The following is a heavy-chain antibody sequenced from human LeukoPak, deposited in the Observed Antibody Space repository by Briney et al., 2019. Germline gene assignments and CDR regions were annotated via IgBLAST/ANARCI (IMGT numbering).Heavy chain of an antibody. D-gene: IGHD2-8*02. J-gene: IGHJ4*02. CDR1: DFTFSPYW. CDR3: ARGGSGSSKYWVF. CDR2: INGDGGDK. Sequence: GGSLRLSCAASDFTFSPYWMTWVRQSPGRGLEWVANINGDGGDKYYGDSVKGRFSISRDNAENSLFLQMNNLRVEDSAVYYCARGGSGSSKYWVFWGQGTLVTVSS. V-gene: IGHV3-7*01.